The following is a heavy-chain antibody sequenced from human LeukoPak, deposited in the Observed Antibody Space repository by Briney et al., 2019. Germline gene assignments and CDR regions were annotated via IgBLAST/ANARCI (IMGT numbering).Heavy chain of an antibody. CDR3: AREMWELNAFDI. D-gene: IGHD1-26*01. J-gene: IGHJ3*02. V-gene: IGHV3-21*01. CDR1: GFTFSSYE. CDR2: ISSSSYI. Sequence: SGGSLRLSCAASGFTFSSYEMNWVRQAPGKGLEWVSSISSSSYIYYADSVKGRFTISRDNAKNSLYLQMNSLRAEDTAVYYCAREMWELNAFDIWGQGTMVTVSS.